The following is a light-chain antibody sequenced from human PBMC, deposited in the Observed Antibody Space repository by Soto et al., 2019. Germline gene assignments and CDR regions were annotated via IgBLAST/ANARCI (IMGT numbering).Light chain of an antibody. J-gene: IGKJ1*01. CDR2: AAA. CDR3: LQTYSSWWT. CDR1: QGIRND. Sequence: AIQMTQSPSCLSASVGYIVTITCRASQGIRNDLGWYQQKPGKAPNLLIYAAASLQSGVPSRFSGSGSGTDFTLTISTLQREDFATYYCLQTYSSWWTFGQGTKVDIK. V-gene: IGKV1-6*01.